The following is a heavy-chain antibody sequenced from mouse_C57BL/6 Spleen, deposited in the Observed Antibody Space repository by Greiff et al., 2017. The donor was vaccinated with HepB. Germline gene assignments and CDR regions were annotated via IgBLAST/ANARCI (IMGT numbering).Heavy chain of an antibody. Sequence: EVQLQQSGPELVKPGASVKMSCKASGYTFTDYNMHWVKQSHGKSLEWIGYINPNNGGTSYNQKFKGKATLTVNKSSSTAYMELRSLTSEDSAVYYCARSRGIYDGYYVAFFDYWGQGTTLTVSS. CDR3: ARSRGIYDGYYVAFFDY. CDR1: GYTFTDYN. CDR2: INPNNGGT. D-gene: IGHD2-3*01. J-gene: IGHJ2*01. V-gene: IGHV1-22*01.